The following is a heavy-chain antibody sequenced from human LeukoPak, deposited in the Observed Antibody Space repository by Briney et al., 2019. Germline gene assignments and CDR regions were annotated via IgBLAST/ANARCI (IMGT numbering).Heavy chain of an antibody. D-gene: IGHD1-26*01. CDR2: IYTSGST. Sequence: SETLSLTCTVSGGSISSYYWSWIRQPAGKGLEWIGRIYTSGSTNYNPSLKSRVTMSVDTSRNQFSLKLSSVTAADTAVYYCARGPWEIDAFDIWGQGTMVTVSS. CDR1: GGSISSYY. V-gene: IGHV4-4*07. J-gene: IGHJ3*02. CDR3: ARGPWEIDAFDI.